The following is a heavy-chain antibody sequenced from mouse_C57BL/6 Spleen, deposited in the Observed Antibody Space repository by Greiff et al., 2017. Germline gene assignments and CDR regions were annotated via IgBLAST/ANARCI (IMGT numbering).Heavy chain of an antibody. CDR1: GYSFTDYN. V-gene: IGHV1-39*01. Sequence: VQLKESGPELVKPGASVKISCKASGYSFTDYNMNWVKQSNGKSLEWIGVINPNYGTTSYNQKFKGKATLTVDQSSSTAYMQLNSLTSEDSAVYYCARLDGYYERGGAMDYWGQGTSVTVSS. CDR2: INPNYGTT. D-gene: IGHD2-3*01. CDR3: ARLDGYYERGGAMDY. J-gene: IGHJ4*01.